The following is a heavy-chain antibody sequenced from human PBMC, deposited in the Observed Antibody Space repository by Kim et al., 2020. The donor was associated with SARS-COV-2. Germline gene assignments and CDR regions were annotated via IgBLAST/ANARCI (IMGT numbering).Heavy chain of an antibody. J-gene: IGHJ4*02. D-gene: IGHD3-3*01. CDR1: GYTFSNYA. V-gene: IGHV1-3*01. Sequence: ASVKVSCKASGYTFSNYAMHWVRQAPGQRLEWMGWINAGSGNTEYSQKFQGRLIITRDTSASTAYMELSSLRSEDTAVYYCARGGAALRFLEWLSSYFDYWGQGTLVTVSS. CDR3: ARGGAALRFLEWLSSYFDY. CDR2: INAGSGNT.